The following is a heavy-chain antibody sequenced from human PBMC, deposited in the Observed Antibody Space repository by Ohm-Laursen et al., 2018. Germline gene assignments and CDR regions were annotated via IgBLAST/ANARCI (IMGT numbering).Heavy chain of an antibody. CDR2: ITGSGGNT. D-gene: IGHD3-22*01. CDR1: GFTFSGYD. V-gene: IGHV3-23*01. CDR3: ANQYYDSSGYYQWYFDY. J-gene: IGHJ4*02. Sequence: SLRLSCTASGFTFSGYDMHWVRQAPGKGLEWVSGITGSGGNTYYADSVKGRFTISRDNSKNTLYLQMNSLRADDTAIYYCANQYYDSSGYYQWYFDYWGQGTLVTVSS.